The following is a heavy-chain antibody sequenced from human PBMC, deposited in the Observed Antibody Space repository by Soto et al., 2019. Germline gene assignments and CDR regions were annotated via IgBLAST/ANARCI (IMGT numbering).Heavy chain of an antibody. J-gene: IGHJ5*02. V-gene: IGHV3-64D*06. CDR1: GFTFSGYA. D-gene: IGHD3-9*01. CDR3: VKVSTFYDILTGYYSTNFFDP. CDR2: ISSDGDIT. Sequence: QAGGSLRLSCSASGFTFSGYAMHWVRQAPGKGLEYVSTISSDGDITYYADSVKGRFTISRDNSKNTLYLQMNSLRPEDTAVYYCVKVSTFYDILTGYYSTNFFDPWGQGTLVTVSS.